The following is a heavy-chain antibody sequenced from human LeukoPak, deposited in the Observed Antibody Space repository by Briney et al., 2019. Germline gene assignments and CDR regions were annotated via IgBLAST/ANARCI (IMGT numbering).Heavy chain of an antibody. CDR1: GFTFNNYA. CDR2: ISGSGGST. V-gene: IGHV3-23*01. J-gene: IGHJ4*02. D-gene: IGHD3-9*01. Sequence: GGSLRLSCAASGFTFNNYAMSWVRQGPGKGLEWVSVISGSGGSTFYADSVKGRFTISRDNSENSLFLQMHSLRAEDTAIYYCAGDKDWAFDSWGQGTLVTVSS. CDR3: AGDKDWAFDS.